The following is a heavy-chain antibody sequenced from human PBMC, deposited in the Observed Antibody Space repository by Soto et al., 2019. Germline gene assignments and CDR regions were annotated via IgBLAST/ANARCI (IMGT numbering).Heavy chain of an antibody. CDR3: GRGRSGQIVIFY. V-gene: IGHV1-69*05. J-gene: IGHJ4*02. D-gene: IGHD1-26*01. CDR1: GGTFSSYA. CDR2: IIPIFGTA. Sequence: ASVKVSCKASGGTFSSYAISWVRQAPGQGLEWMGGIIPIFGTANYAQKFRGRVTMTMDTSITTVYMELRNLSPDDTAVYYCGRGRSGQIVIFYWGQGTPVTVSS.